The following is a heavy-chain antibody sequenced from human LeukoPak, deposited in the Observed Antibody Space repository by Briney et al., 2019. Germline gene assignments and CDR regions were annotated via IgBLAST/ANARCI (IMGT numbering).Heavy chain of an antibody. CDR1: GGTFSSYA. D-gene: IGHD3-16*01. V-gene: IGHV1-69*05. CDR3: ARDLGLDY. Sequence: SVKVSCKASGGTFSSYAISWVRQAPGQGLEWMGGIIPIFGTANYAQKLQGRVTMTTDTSTSTAYMELRSLRSDDTAVYYCARDLGLDYWGQGTLVTVSS. J-gene: IGHJ4*02. CDR2: IIPIFGTA.